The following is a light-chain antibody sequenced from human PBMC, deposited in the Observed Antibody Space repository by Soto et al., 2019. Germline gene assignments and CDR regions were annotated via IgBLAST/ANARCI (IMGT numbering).Light chain of an antibody. CDR1: QSISSY. J-gene: IGKJ1*01. CDR2: AAS. CDR3: QQSYSTPVT. Sequence: DIPMTQSPSSLSASVGDRVTITCRASQSISSYLNWYQQKPGKAPKLLIYAASSLQSGVPSRFSGSGSGTDFTLTISSLQPEDCATYYCQQSYSTPVTFGQGTKVEIK. V-gene: IGKV1-39*01.